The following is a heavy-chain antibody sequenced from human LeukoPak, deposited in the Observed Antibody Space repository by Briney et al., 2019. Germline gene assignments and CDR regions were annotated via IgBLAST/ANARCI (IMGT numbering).Heavy chain of an antibody. J-gene: IGHJ4*02. CDR3: ARHRTTVTSGFDY. V-gene: IGHV4-59*08. CDR1: GGSISSYY. D-gene: IGHD4-17*01. CDR2: IYYSGST. Sequence: PSETLSLTCTVSGGSISSYYWSWIRQPPGKGLEWIGYIYYSGSTNYNPSLKSRVTISVDTSKNQFSLKLSSVTAADTAAYYCARHRTTVTSGFDYWGQGTLVTVSS.